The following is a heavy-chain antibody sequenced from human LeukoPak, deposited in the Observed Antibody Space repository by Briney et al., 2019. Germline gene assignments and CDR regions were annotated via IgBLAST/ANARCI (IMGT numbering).Heavy chain of an antibody. Sequence: GGSLRLSCAASGFTFSSYWMIWGRQAPGKGLEWVANIKKDGSQTYYVDSVKGRFTISRDNAKNLLYLQMNSLRAEDTAVYFCAGGTGWIFDHWGQGTLVTVSS. CDR2: IKKDGSQT. CDR3: AGGTGWIFDH. D-gene: IGHD6-19*01. V-gene: IGHV3-7*02. J-gene: IGHJ4*02. CDR1: GFTFSSYW.